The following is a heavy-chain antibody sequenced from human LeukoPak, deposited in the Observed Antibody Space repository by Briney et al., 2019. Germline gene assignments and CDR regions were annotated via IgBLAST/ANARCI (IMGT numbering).Heavy chain of an antibody. V-gene: IGHV4-59*01. CDR3: ARVRGSSGWYFFGAFDI. CDR1: GGSISSYY. J-gene: IGHJ3*02. CDR2: IYYSGSA. Sequence: SETLSLTCTVSGGSISSYYWSWIRQPPGKGLEWIGYIYYSGSANYNPSLKSRVTISVDTSKNQFSLKLSSVTAADTAVYYCARVRGSSGWYFFGAFDIWGQGTMVTVSS. D-gene: IGHD6-19*01.